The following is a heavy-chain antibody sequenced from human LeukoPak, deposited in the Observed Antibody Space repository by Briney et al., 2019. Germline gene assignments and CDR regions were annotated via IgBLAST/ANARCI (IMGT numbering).Heavy chain of an antibody. CDR2: ISSSSSYI. D-gene: IGHD6-19*01. CDR3: AREDGGWLDY. CDR1: GFTFSSYS. V-gene: IGHV3-21*01. J-gene: IGHJ4*02. Sequence: GGSLRLSCAASGFTFSSYSMSWVRQAPGKGLEWVSSISSSSSYIYYADSVKGRFTISRDNAKNSLYLQMNSLRAEDTAVYYCAREDGGWLDYWGQGTLVTVSS.